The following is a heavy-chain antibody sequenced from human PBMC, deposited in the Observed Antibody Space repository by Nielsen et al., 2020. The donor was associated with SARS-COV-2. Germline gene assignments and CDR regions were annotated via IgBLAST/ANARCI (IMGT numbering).Heavy chain of an antibody. CDR1: GFTFSSYG. Sequence: GGSLRLSCAASGFTFSSYGMHWVRQAPGKGLEWVAVIWYDGSNKYYPDSVKGRFTISRDNSKNTLYLQMNSLRAEDTAVYDCVRSRQLWTTFDYWGQGTLVTVSP. CDR3: VRSRQLWTTFDY. J-gene: IGHJ4*02. CDR2: IWYDGSNK. D-gene: IGHD5-18*01. V-gene: IGHV3-30*02.